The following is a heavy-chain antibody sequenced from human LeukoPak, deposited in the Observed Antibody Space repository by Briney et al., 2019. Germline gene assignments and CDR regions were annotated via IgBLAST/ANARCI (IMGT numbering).Heavy chain of an antibody. CDR2: ISSSGSTI. V-gene: IGHV3-48*03. D-gene: IGHD3-10*01. Sequence: GGSLRLSCAASGFTFSSYEMNWVRQAPGKGLEWVSYISSSGSTIYYADSVKGRFTISRDNAKNSLHLQLNSLRAEDTAVYYCARDFYYYGSGKYFSVDAFDIWGQGTMVTVSS. J-gene: IGHJ3*02. CDR1: GFTFSSYE. CDR3: ARDFYYYGSGKYFSVDAFDI.